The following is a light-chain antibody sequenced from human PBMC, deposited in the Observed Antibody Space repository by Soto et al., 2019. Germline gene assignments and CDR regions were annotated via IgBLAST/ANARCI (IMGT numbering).Light chain of an antibody. CDR1: QSVSSN. V-gene: IGKV3-15*01. J-gene: IGKJ1*01. CDR3: QHEGT. Sequence: EIVMTQSPATLSVSPGEGATLSCRASQSVSSNLAWYQQKPGQAPRLLIYRASSRASGLPARFSGGGSGTDFTLTISRLEPEDFAVYYCQHEGTFGQGTKVDIK. CDR2: RAS.